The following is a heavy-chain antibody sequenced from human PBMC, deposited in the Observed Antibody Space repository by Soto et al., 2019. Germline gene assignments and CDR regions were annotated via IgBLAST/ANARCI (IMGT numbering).Heavy chain of an antibody. CDR3: ARGPGSYDSSGYYFNTLDY. Sequence: QVQLVQSGAEVKKPGSSVKVSCKASGGTFSSYAISWVRQAPGQGLEWMGGIIPIFGTANYAQKFQGRVTITAEESTSTAYMELSSLRSEDTAVYYCARGPGSYDSSGYYFNTLDYWGQGTLVTVSS. D-gene: IGHD3-22*01. CDR2: IIPIFGTA. CDR1: GGTFSSYA. V-gene: IGHV1-69*01. J-gene: IGHJ4*02.